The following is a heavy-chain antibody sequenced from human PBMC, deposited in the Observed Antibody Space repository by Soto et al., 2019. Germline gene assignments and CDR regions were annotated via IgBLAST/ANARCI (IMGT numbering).Heavy chain of an antibody. D-gene: IGHD3-10*01. J-gene: IGHJ6*02. V-gene: IGHV1-69*01. CDR3: ARDTREITRVRGVIPYYIYHMDV. CDR2: IIPAFGTP. Sequence: QVQLAQSGAEVKQRGSSVKVSCRVSGGTFNNYAISWVRQAPGEGLEWMGGIIPAFGTPKYAQRFQDRVTSSADVSAATAYMELTSLRSDDTAVYYCARDTREITRVRGVIPYYIYHMDVWGPGTTVAVSS. CDR1: GGTFNNYA.